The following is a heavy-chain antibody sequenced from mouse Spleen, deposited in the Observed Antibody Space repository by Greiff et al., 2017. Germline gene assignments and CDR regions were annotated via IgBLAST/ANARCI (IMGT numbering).Heavy chain of an antibody. CDR2: INSNGGST. V-gene: IGHV5-6-2*01. Sequence: DVHLVESGGGLVKPGGSLKLSCAASGFTFSSYAMSWVRQTPEKRLEWVAAINSNGGSTYYPDTVKDRFTISRDNAKNTLYLQMSSLRSEDTALYYCARHPGYFDYWGQGTTLTVSS. CDR3: ARHPGYFDY. J-gene: IGHJ2*01. CDR1: GFTFSSYA.